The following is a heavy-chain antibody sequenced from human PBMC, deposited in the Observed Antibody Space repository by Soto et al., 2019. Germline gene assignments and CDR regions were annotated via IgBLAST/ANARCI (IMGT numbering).Heavy chain of an antibody. Sequence: SETLSLTCTVSGGSISSGYLSWIRQPPGKGLEWIGYIYYSDSINYNPSLKSRVIISVDTSKNQFSLSLNSVTAADTAVYCCARAYYDASGYGLDPWGQGTLVTVSS. CDR1: GGSISSGY. J-gene: IGHJ5*02. V-gene: IGHV4-59*01. CDR3: ARAYYDASGYGLDP. D-gene: IGHD3-22*01. CDR2: IYYSDSI.